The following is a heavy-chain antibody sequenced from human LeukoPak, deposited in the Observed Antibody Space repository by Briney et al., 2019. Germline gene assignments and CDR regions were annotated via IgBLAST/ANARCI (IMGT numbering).Heavy chain of an antibody. CDR1: GGSISSSSYY. CDR3: ASGSWSSKEFDY. Sequence: SETLSLTCTVSGGSISSSSYYWGWIRQPPGTGLEWIGSIYYSGSTYYNPSLKSRVTISVDTSKNQFSLKLSSVTAADTAVYYCASGSWSSKEFDYWGQGTLVTVSS. V-gene: IGHV4-39*07. J-gene: IGHJ4*02. D-gene: IGHD6-13*01. CDR2: IYYSGST.